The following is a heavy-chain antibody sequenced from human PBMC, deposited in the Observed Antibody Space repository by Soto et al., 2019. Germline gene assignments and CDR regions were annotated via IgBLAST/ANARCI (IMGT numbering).Heavy chain of an antibody. Sequence: ASVKVSCKASGGTFSSYAISWVRQAPGQGLEWMGGIIPIFGTANYAQKFQGRVTITADESTSTAYMELGSLRSEDTAVYYCARAPNSSGWYVRGENAFDIWGQGTMVTVSS. CDR1: GGTFSSYA. CDR3: ARAPNSSGWYVRGENAFDI. CDR2: IIPIFGTA. V-gene: IGHV1-69*13. J-gene: IGHJ3*02. D-gene: IGHD6-19*01.